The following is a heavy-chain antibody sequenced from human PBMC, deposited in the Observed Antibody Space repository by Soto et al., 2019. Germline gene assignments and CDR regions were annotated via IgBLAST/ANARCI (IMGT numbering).Heavy chain of an antibody. D-gene: IGHD4-17*01. CDR3: AKESMPEHYGATLFEH. CDR1: GFSFSNYA. Sequence: EVQLLESGGGLVQPGGSLRLSGEASGFSFSNYALSWVRQAPVKGLEWGSTFSAGGRAYYADAVNGRFTIDKDFSMPTLHLQTNSLRAEYTAVYFCAKESMPEHYGATLFEHWGQGTLVTVSS. CDR2: FSAGGRA. V-gene: IGHV3-23*01. J-gene: IGHJ4*02.